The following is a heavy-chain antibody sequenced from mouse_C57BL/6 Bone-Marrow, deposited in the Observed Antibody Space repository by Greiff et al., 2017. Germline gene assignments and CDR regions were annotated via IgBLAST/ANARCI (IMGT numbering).Heavy chain of an antibody. CDR3: ARRDYGSSYPHWYFDV. V-gene: IGHV1-59*01. CDR1: GYTFTSYW. CDR2: IDPSDSYT. Sequence: QVQLKQPGAELVRPGTSVKLSCKASGYTFTSYWMHWVKQRPGQGLEWIGVIDPSDSYTNYNQKFKGKATLTVDTSSSTAYMQLSSLTSEDSAVYYCARRDYGSSYPHWYFDVWGTGTTVTVSS. J-gene: IGHJ1*03. D-gene: IGHD1-1*01.